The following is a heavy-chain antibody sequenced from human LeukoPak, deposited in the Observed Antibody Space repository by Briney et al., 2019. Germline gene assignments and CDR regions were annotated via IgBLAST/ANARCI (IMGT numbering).Heavy chain of an antibody. CDR2: IPYEGINK. CDR1: GFTFSSYG. V-gene: IGHV3-30*02. CDR3: ARDPLQHIVVVPAATHMDI. D-gene: IGHD2-2*01. J-gene: IGHJ6*03. Sequence: GGSLRLSCAASGFTFSSYGMHWVRQAPGKGLEWVAFIPYEGINKYYTDSVKGRFTISRDNSKSTLYLQMNSLRAEDTAVYYCARDPLQHIVVVPAATHMDIWGKGTTVTVSS.